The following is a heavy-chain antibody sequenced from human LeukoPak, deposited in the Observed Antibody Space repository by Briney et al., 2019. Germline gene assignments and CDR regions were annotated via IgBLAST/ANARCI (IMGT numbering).Heavy chain of an antibody. CDR2: ISAYNGNT. J-gene: IGHJ6*02. CDR3: ARVWYDSGNHLYFYYGLDV. V-gene: IGHV1-18*01. CDR1: GYTFTSYG. Sequence: AASVKVSCKASGYTFTSYGISWVRQAPGQGLEWMGWISAYNGNTNYAQKLQGRVTMTTDTSTSTAYMELRSLRSDDTAVYYCARVWYDSGNHLYFYYGLDVWGQGTTVTVSS. D-gene: IGHD3-22*01.